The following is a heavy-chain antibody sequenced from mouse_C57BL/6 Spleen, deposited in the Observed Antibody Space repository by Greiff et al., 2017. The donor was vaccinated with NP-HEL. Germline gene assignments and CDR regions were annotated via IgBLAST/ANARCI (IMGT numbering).Heavy chain of an antibody. CDR1: GYTFTDYY. D-gene: IGHD1-1*01. CDR2: INPNNGGT. CDR3: AIYYGSYYYAMDY. J-gene: IGHJ4*01. Sequence: EVQLQQSGPELVKPGASVKISCKASGYTFTDYYMNWVKQSHGKSLEWIGDINPNNGGTSYNQKFKGKATLTVDKSSSTAYMELRSLTSEDSAVYYCAIYYGSYYYAMDYWGQGTSVTVSS. V-gene: IGHV1-26*01.